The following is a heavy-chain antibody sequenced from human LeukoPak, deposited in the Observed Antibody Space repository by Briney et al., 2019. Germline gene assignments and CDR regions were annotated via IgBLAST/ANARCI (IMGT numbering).Heavy chain of an antibody. D-gene: IGHD6-13*01. CDR2: INPNSGGT. CDR3: ARSGIRTDSSSWAIDY. Sequence: ASVKVSCKASGYTFTGYYMHWVRQAPGQGLEWMGRINPNSGGTNYAQKFQGRVTMTRDTSISTAYMELSRLRSDDTAVYYCARSGIRTDSSSWAIDYWGREPWLPSPQ. V-gene: IGHV1-2*06. J-gene: IGHJ4*02. CDR1: GYTFTGYY.